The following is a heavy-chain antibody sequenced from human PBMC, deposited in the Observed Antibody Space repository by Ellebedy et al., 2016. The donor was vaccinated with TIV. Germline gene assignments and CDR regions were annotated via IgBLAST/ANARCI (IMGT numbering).Heavy chain of an antibody. CDR2: ISASRKTI. CDR3: RGWLNTFDV. J-gene: IGHJ3*01. Sequence: GESLKISCEASGFTLSTYSMNWVRQAPGKGLEWISYISASRKTIYYADSVKGRFTMSRDDAKNSLYLQMNSLRDEDTALYYCRGWLNTFDVWGQGTMVTVSS. V-gene: IGHV3-48*02. CDR1: GFTLSTYS. D-gene: IGHD5-12*01.